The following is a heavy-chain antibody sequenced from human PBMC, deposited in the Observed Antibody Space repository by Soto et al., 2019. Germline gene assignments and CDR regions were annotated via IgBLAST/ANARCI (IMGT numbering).Heavy chain of an antibody. Sequence: EVQLLESGGDLVQPGGSLRLSCAASGFTFSSYAMNWVRQAPGKGLEWVSAISGNGGSTYYADSVKGRFTISRANSKNTLYLQMYSLGAEDTAVYYCAKVGGSGTLGSFDYWGQGTLVTVFS. V-gene: IGHV3-23*01. CDR2: ISGNGGST. CDR1: GFTFSSYA. J-gene: IGHJ4*02. CDR3: AKVGGSGTLGSFDY. D-gene: IGHD2-15*01.